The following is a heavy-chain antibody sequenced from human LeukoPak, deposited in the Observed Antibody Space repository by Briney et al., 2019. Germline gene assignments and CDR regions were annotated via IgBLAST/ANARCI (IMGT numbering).Heavy chain of an antibody. V-gene: IGHV3-21*01. Sequence: GGSLRLSCAASGFTFSSYSMNWVRQAPGKGLEWVSSISSSSSYIYYADSVKGRFTISRDNAKNSLYLQMNSLRAEDTAVYYCARDYGDYIYYYYMDVWGKGTTVTVSS. D-gene: IGHD4-17*01. CDR3: ARDYGDYIYYYYMDV. CDR1: GFTFSSYS. J-gene: IGHJ6*03. CDR2: ISSSSSYI.